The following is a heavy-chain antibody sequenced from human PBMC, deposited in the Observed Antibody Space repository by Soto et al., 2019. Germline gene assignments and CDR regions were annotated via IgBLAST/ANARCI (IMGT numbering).Heavy chain of an antibody. Sequence: EVQLLESGGGLVQPGGSLRLSCAASGFTFNNYAMTWVRQAPGKGLEWVSAISGGGDTTSDADSVKGRFTVSRDGSTNTLYLQMSSLRAEDTALYYCAKGRGGSGSLTPRVDIWGPGPLFTVS. D-gene: IGHD3-10*01. J-gene: IGHJ4*02. CDR1: GFTFNNYA. CDR3: AKGRGGSGSLTPRVDI. V-gene: IGHV3-23*01. CDR2: ISGGGDTT.